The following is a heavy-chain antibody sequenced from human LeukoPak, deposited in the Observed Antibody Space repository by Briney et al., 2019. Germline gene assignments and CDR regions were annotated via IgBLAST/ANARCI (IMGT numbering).Heavy chain of an antibody. CDR1: GGSISSYY. V-gene: IGHV4-59*08. D-gene: IGHD3-3*01. CDR2: IYYSGST. J-gene: IGHJ4*02. CDR3: ARIPGSGSGYHFDY. Sequence: SETLSLTCTDSGGSISSYYWSWIGQPPGKGLERIGYIYYSGSTNYNPSLKSRVTISVDTSKNQFSLKLSSVTAADTAVYYCARIPGSGSGYHFDYWRQGTLVTVSS.